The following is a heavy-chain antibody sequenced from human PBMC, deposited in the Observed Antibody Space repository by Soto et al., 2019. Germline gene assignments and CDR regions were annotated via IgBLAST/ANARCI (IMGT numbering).Heavy chain of an antibody. V-gene: IGHV3-11*06. J-gene: IGHJ5*02. Sequence: QVQLVESGGGLVKPGGSLRLSCAASGFTFSDYYMGWIRQTPGQGLELVSYISSRSSYTNYADSVKGRFTISRDNAQNSLHRQINSLRDEDTDVYYCARGAGQYQLLLGSSGQGVLVTVSS. CDR2: ISSRSSYT. CDR3: ARGAGQYQLLLGS. CDR1: GFTFSDYY. D-gene: IGHD2-2*01.